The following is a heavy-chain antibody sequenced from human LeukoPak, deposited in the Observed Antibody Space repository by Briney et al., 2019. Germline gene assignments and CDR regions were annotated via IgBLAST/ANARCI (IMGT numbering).Heavy chain of an antibody. J-gene: IGHJ4*02. CDR2: ISSSSSYI. D-gene: IGHD3-3*01. CDR1: GFTFSSYS. Sequence: PGGSLRLSCAASGFTFSSYSMNWVRQAPGKGLEWVSSISSSSSYIYYADSVKGRFTISRDNAKNSLYLQMNSLRAEDTAVYYCARDSRFLEWLSYPFDYWGQGTLVTVSP. V-gene: IGHV3-21*01. CDR3: ARDSRFLEWLSYPFDY.